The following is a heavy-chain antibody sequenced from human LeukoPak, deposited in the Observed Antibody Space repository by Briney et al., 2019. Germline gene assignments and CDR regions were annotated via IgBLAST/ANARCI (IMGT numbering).Heavy chain of an antibody. J-gene: IGHJ4*02. CDR3: AGGARVYTSGWYGSRFDY. Sequence: PGGSLRLSCAASGFTFSSYDMYWVRQAPGKGLEWVSYISSSSSTIYYADSVKGRFTISRDNAKNSLYLQMNSLRAEDTAVHYCAGGARVYTSGWYGSRFDYWGQGTLVIVSS. CDR1: GFTFSSYD. CDR2: ISSSSSTI. D-gene: IGHD6-19*01. V-gene: IGHV3-48*01.